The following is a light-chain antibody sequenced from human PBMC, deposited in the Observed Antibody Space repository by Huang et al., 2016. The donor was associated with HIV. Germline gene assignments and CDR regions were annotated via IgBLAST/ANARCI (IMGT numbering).Light chain of an antibody. V-gene: IGKV1-8*01. CDR1: QNSNND. Sequence: IRMTQSPSSLYASTGDRVTITCRASQNSNNDVAWYQQKPGSAPILLVYGASSLSGGVPSRFSGSGSGTDFTLTINCLQSEDFATYYCQQYFSYPQTFGQGTKVEVK. CDR3: QQYFSYPQT. CDR2: GAS. J-gene: IGKJ1*01.